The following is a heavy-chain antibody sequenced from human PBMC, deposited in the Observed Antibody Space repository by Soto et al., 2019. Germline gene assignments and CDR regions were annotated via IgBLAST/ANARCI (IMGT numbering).Heavy chain of an antibody. Sequence: GGSLRLSCAASGFTFDDYAVHWVRQAPGKGLEWVSGISWNSGSIGYADSVKGRFTISRDNAKNSLYLQMNSLRAEDTALYYCAEAQLEYYYDSSGYPVYYFDYWGQGTLVTVSS. CDR1: GFTFDDYA. V-gene: IGHV3-9*01. CDR3: AEAQLEYYYDSSGYPVYYFDY. D-gene: IGHD3-22*01. J-gene: IGHJ4*02. CDR2: ISWNSGSI.